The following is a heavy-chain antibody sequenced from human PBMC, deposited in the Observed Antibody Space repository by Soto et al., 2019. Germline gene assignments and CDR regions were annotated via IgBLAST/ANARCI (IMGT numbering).Heavy chain of an antibody. D-gene: IGHD4-4*01. CDR2: ISAYNGNT. CDR1: GYTFTSYA. CDR3: AKADSNYAGRFSYYYMDV. Sequence: ASVKASSKASGYTFTSYAISWVRQAPGQGLEWMGWISAYNGNTHYPQKFQGRVTMTTDTSTSTAYMELRNLRSDDTAVYYCAKADSNYAGRFSYYYMDVWGNGTLVTVSS. V-gene: IGHV1-18*01. J-gene: IGHJ6*03.